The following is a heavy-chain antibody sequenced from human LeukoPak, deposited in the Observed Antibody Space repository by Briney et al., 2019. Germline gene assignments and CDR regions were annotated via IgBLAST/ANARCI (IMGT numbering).Heavy chain of an antibody. CDR1: GGSISSGGYS. CDR2: IYYSGST. CDR3: ARVPMVREVLFQH. J-gene: IGHJ1*01. D-gene: IGHD3-10*01. Sequence: SETLSLTCTVSGGSISSGGYSWSWIRQHPGKGLEWIGYIYYSGSTYYNPSLKSRVTISVDTSKNQFSLKLSSVTAADTAVYYCARVPMVREVLFQHWGQGTLVTVSS. V-gene: IGHV4-31*03.